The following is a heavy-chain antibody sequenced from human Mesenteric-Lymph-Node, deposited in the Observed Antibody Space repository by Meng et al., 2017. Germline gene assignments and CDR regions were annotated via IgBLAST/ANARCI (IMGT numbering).Heavy chain of an antibody. CDR3: ARLTNRGLDY. CDR1: GGSISSSNW. V-gene: IGHV4-4*02. J-gene: IGHJ4*02. CDR2: IYQSGSN. D-gene: IGHD1-14*01. Sequence: QVQLQESGPGLVKPSGTLSLTCAVSGGSISSSNWWTWVRQPPGKGLEWSGEIYQSGSNNYNPSLKSRVTISVDKSQNQFSLKLSSVTAADTDVYYGARLTNRGLDYWGQGTLVTVSS.